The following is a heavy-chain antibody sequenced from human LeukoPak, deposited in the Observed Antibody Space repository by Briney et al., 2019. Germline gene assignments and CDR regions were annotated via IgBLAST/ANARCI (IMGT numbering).Heavy chain of an antibody. CDR3: ARRDFWNGYFNS. CDR1: GGSIRGYY. CDR2: IFYNGSI. V-gene: IGHV4-59*08. J-gene: IGHJ4*02. Sequence: PSETLPLTCSVSGGSIRGYYWSWMRQPPGKRLEWVGYIFYNGSIKYNSSLKSRVTISVDTSKNQFSLKLTSVTAADTAVYYCARRDFWNGYFNSWGQGTRVTVSS. D-gene: IGHD3-3*01.